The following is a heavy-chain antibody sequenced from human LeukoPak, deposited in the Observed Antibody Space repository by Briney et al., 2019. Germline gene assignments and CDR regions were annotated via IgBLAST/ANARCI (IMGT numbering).Heavy chain of an antibody. CDR3: TTDDYYDSSGYQPGFDS. J-gene: IGHJ4*02. Sequence: GGSLRLSCAASGFTFSNAWMSWVRQAPGKGLEWVGRIKSKTDGGTTDYAAPVKGRFTISRDDSKNTLYLQMNSLKTEDTAVYFCTTDDYYDSSGYQPGFDSWGQGTLVTVSS. V-gene: IGHV3-15*01. D-gene: IGHD3-22*01. CDR1: GFTFSNAW. CDR2: IKSKTDGGTT.